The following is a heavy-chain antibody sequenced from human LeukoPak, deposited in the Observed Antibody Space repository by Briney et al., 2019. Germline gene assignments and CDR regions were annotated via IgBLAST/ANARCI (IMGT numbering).Heavy chain of an antibody. CDR2: INHCGST. CDR3: ARVSEPRICSSTRCSVNWFDP. CDR1: GGSFSGYY. V-gene: IGHV4-34*01. Sequence: PSETLSLTCAVYGGSFSGYYWSWIRQPPGKGLEWLGEINHCGSTNYNPSLKSQVTISVDTSKNQFSLKLSSVTAADTAVYYCARVSEPRICSSTRCSVNWFDPWGQGTLVTVSS. D-gene: IGHD2-2*01. J-gene: IGHJ5*02.